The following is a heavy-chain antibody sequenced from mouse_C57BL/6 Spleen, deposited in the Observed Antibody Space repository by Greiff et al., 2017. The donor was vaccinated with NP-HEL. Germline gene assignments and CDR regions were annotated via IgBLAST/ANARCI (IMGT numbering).Heavy chain of an antibody. CDR1: GFTFTDYY. CDR3: ARGTTLGGYAMDY. Sequence: EVQVVESGGGLVQPGGSLSLSCAASGFTFTDYYMSWVRQPPGKALEWLGFIRNKANGYTTEYSASVKGRFTISRDNSQSILYLQMNALRAEDSATYYCARGTTLGGYAMDYWGQGTSVTVSS. D-gene: IGHD1-1*01. V-gene: IGHV7-3*01. J-gene: IGHJ4*01. CDR2: IRNKANGYTT.